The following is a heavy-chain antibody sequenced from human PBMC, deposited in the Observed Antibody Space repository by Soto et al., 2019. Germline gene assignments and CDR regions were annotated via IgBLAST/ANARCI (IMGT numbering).Heavy chain of an antibody. V-gene: IGHV3-23*01. D-gene: IGHD3-9*01. CDR1: GFTFSSYA. Sequence: GGSLRLSCAASGFTFSSYAMSWVRQAPGKGLEWVSAISGSGGSTYYADSVKGRFTISRDNSKNTLYLQMNSLRAEDTAVYYCVSKVLEYFDWFFDYWGQGTLVTVSS. CDR2: ISGSGGST. J-gene: IGHJ4*02. CDR3: VSKVLEYFDWFFDY.